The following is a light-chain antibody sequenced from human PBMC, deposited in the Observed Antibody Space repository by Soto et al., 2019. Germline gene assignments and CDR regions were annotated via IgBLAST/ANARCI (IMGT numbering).Light chain of an antibody. CDR1: SSNVGYNS. Sequence: QSVLTQPPSVSAAPGQEVTISCSGSSSNVGYNSVSWYQQLPGTAPKLLIYDNNKRPSGIPARFSGSKSGTSATLGITGLQTGDEADYYCGAWDNSLSVYVFGSGTKRTVL. CDR3: GAWDNSLSVYV. V-gene: IGLV1-51*01. CDR2: DNN. J-gene: IGLJ1*01.